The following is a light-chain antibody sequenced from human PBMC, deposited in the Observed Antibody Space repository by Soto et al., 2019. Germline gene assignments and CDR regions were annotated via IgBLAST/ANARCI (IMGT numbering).Light chain of an antibody. CDR3: MQPIEFPYT. CDR1: ESLLDSDDGNTY. J-gene: IGKJ2*01. CDR2: MLY. V-gene: IGKV2-40*01. Sequence: IVMTQSTLSLPVTPGEPASISCRSSESLLDSDDGNTYLDWYLQKPGQSAQLLIGMLYYRASGVPDRFRGSEACTDFRLTLSRVAAEEVGHCSCMQPIEFPYTFGQGTKLEIK.